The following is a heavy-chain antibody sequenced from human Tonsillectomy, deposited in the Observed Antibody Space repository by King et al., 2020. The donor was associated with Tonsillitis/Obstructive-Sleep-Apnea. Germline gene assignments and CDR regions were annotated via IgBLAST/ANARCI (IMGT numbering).Heavy chain of an antibody. D-gene: IGHD1-26*01. CDR2: IKSKTDGGTT. J-gene: IGHJ4*02. Sequence: VQLVESGGGLVKPGGSLRLSCAASGFTFSNAWMNWVRQAPGKGLEWVGRIKSKTDGGTTDYAAPAKGRFTISRDDSKNTLYLQMNSLKTEDTAVYYCTTEEGWELRGRLRYFDYWGQGTLVTVSS. V-gene: IGHV3-15*07. CDR3: TTEEGWELRGRLRYFDY. CDR1: GFTFSNAW.